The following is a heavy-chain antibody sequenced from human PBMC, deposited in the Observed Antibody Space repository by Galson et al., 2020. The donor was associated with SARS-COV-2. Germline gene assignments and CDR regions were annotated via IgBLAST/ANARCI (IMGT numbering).Heavy chain of an antibody. V-gene: IGHV1-24*01. Sequence: GESLKISCKVSGYTLTELSMHWVRQAPGKGLEWMGGFDPEDGETIYAQQFQGRVTMTEDTSTDTAYMELSSLRSEDKAVYYCATGTPLPRGFWFDPWGQGTLVTVSS. CDR3: ATGTPLPRGFWFDP. D-gene: IGHD3-10*01. J-gene: IGHJ5*02. CDR2: FDPEDGET. CDR1: GYTLTELS.